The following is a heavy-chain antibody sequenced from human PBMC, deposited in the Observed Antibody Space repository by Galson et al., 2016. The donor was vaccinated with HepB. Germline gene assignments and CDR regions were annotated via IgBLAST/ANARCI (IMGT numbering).Heavy chain of an antibody. CDR3: ARSTGSRLWSLFDY. D-gene: IGHD2-8*02. CDR1: GDSVSRDNAA. CDR2: TCYRSKWYY. Sequence: CAISGDSVSRDNAAWNWIRQSPSRGFEWLGRTCYRSKWYYDFAESVRGRIAINPDTSKNQFSMDLHSVTPEDTAIYYCARSTGSRLWSLFDYWGQGALVTVSS. J-gene: IGHJ4*02. V-gene: IGHV6-1*01.